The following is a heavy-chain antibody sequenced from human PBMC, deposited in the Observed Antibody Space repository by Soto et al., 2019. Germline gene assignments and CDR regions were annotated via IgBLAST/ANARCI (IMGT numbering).Heavy chain of an antibody. J-gene: IGHJ4*02. V-gene: IGHV4-4*02. CDR2: SHQSGST. CDR3: TRDNSRFY. Sequence: QVQLQESGPGLVKPSGTLSLTCAVSGVSISSHDWWTWVRQPPGKGLEWIGESHQSGSTNYNSSLESRVTIEVDTSKNQFSLKLRSVTVADTAVYCATRDNSRFYWGQGTLVTVSS. D-gene: IGHD6-13*01. CDR1: GVSISSHDW.